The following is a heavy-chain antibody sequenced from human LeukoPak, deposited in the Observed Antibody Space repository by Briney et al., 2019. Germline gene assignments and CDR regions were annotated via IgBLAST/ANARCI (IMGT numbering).Heavy chain of an antibody. CDR2: TYYRSKWYN. CDR3: ASARYYGSGPSNWFDP. J-gene: IGHJ5*02. V-gene: IGHV6-1*01. CDR1: GESVSSNSAA. D-gene: IGHD3-10*01. Sequence: SQTLSLTCAISGESVSSNSAAWNWIRQSPSRGLEWLGSTYYRSKWYNDYAVSVKSRITINPDTSKNQFSLQLNSVTPEDTAVYYCASARYYGSGPSNWFDPWGQGTLVTVPS.